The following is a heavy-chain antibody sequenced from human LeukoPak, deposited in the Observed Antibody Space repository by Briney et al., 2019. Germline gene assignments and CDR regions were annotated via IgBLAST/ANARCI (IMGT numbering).Heavy chain of an antibody. J-gene: IGHJ4*02. CDR1: GGSISSTNYY. Sequence: SETLSLTCTVSGGSISSTNYYWSWLRQPAGKGLEYIGRIFGSGSTNYNPSLKSRVTISVDTSKNQFSLKLSSVTAADTAVYYCARHLRNYYGSGSYRAHFDYWGQGTLVTVSS. CDR3: ARHLRNYYGSGSYRAHFDY. D-gene: IGHD3-10*01. V-gene: IGHV4-61*02. CDR2: IFGSGST.